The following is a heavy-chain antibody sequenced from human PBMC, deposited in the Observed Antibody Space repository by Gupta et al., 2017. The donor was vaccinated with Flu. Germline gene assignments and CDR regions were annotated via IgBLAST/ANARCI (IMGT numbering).Heavy chain of an antibody. D-gene: IGHD2-2*01. J-gene: IGHJ3*02. Sequence: PGKGLEWIGSIYYSGNTYYNPSLKSRVTISVDTSKNQFSLKLSSVTAADTAVYYCARHGNLVVVPAARAFDIWGQGTLVTVSS. CDR2: IYYSGNT. CDR3: ARHGNLVVVPAARAFDI. V-gene: IGHV4-39*01.